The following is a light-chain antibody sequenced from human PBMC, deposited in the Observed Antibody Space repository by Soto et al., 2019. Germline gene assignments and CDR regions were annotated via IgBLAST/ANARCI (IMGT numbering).Light chain of an antibody. Sequence: QSVLTQPPSASGSPGQSVTITCIGTSSDVCGYDYVSWSQQYPGKIPKLMIFELTKRPSGVPDRFSGSKSGNMPSLTVSGLQAEDEADYYCLSCAGTAYVFGTGTKVNVL. J-gene: IGLJ1*01. CDR3: LSCAGTAYV. CDR1: SSDVCGYDY. V-gene: IGLV2-8*01. CDR2: ELT.